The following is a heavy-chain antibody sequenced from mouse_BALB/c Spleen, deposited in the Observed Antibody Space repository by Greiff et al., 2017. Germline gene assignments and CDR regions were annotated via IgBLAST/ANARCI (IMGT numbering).Heavy chain of an antibody. CDR1: GYSITSGYY. J-gene: IGHJ2*01. CDR2: ISYDGSN. V-gene: IGHV3-6*02. D-gene: IGHD1-1*01. Sequence: EVQLQESGPGLVKPSQSLSLTCSVTGYSITSGYYWNWIRQFPGNKLEWMGYISYDGSNNYNPSLKNRISITRDTSKNQFFLKLNSVTTEDTATYYCARGRIFYYYGDYWGQGTTLTVSS. CDR3: ARGRIFYYYGDY.